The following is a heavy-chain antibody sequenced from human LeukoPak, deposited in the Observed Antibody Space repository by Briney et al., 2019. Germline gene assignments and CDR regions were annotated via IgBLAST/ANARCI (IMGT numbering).Heavy chain of an antibody. CDR2: INWNGGST. CDR1: GFTFDDYG. CDR3: ARLGATTEYYYYYMDV. D-gene: IGHD1-26*01. Sequence: GGSLRLSCAASGFTFDDYGMSWFRQAPGKGLDWASGINWNGGSTGYADSVKGRFTISRDNAKNSLYLQMNSLRAEDTALYYCARLGATTEYYYYYMDVWGKGTTVTVSS. J-gene: IGHJ6*03. V-gene: IGHV3-20*04.